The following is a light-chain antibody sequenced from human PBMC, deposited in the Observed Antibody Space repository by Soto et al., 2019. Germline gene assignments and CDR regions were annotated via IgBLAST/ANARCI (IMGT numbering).Light chain of an antibody. CDR2: STS. Sequence: DIQMTQFPSSLSVSVGDRVTITCRLSQSVSTFLNWYQQKPGKAPHLLISSTSTLQSGVPSRFSGSGSGTDFTLTISSLQPEDFATYYCQQTYTTPWTFGQGTKVDIK. V-gene: IGKV1-39*01. CDR1: QSVSTF. J-gene: IGKJ1*01. CDR3: QQTYTTPWT.